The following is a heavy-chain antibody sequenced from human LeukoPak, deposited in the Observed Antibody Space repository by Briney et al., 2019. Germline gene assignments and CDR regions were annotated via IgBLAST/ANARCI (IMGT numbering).Heavy chain of an antibody. J-gene: IGHJ4*02. V-gene: IGHV4-61*02. Sequence: PSETLSLTCTASGGSISSGSYYWSWIRQPAGKGLEWIGRIYTSGSTNYNPSLKSRVTISVDTSKNQFSLKLSSVTAADTAVYYCARGSGSYYDWGQGTLVTVSS. D-gene: IGHD1-26*01. CDR2: IYTSGST. CDR1: GGSISSGSYY. CDR3: ARGSGSYYD.